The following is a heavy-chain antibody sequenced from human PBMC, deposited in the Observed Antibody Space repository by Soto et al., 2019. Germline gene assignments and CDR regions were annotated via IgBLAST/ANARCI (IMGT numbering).Heavy chain of an antibody. CDR1: GFTFSSYA. V-gene: IGHV3-23*01. J-gene: IGHJ4*02. CDR2: ISGSGGST. D-gene: IGHD2-21*02. Sequence: PGGSLRLSCAASGFTFSSYAMSWVRQAPGKGLEWVSAISGSGGSTYYADSVKGRFTISRDNSKNTLYLQMNSLGAEDTAVYYCAKRQTYCGGDCYSVDYWGQGTLVTVSS. CDR3: AKRQTYCGGDCYSVDY.